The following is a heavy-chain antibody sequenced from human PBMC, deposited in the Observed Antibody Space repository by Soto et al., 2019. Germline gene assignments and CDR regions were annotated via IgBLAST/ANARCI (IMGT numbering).Heavy chain of an antibody. CDR2: IYHSGST. D-gene: IGHD5-18*01. CDR1: GGSISSSNW. J-gene: IGHJ6*04. Sequence: QVQLQESGPGLVKPPGTLSLTCAVSGGSISSSNWWSWVRQPPGKGRDRIWEIYHSGSTNYNPSLKSRVTISVDKSKNQFSRELSSVTAANTAVYYCPRVDGFSYGYEYYYGMDVWGKGTTVTVSS. CDR3: PRVDGFSYGYEYYYGMDV. V-gene: IGHV4-4*03.